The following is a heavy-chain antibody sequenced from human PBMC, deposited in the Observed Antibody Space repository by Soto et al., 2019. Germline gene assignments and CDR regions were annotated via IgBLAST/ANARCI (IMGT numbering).Heavy chain of an antibody. CDR2: ILTDGSNR. V-gene: IGHV3-33*01. Sequence: QVQLVESGGGVVQPGRSLRLSCAASGFTFSNYGMHWVRQAPGKGLEWVAVILTDGSNRYHADSVKDRFTISRDNSKNTLYLQMNSLRADDSAVYYCARDDEYSGNGMDVWGQGTTVTVS. CDR1: GFTFSNYG. CDR3: ARDDEYSGNGMDV. D-gene: IGHD3-10*01. J-gene: IGHJ6*02.